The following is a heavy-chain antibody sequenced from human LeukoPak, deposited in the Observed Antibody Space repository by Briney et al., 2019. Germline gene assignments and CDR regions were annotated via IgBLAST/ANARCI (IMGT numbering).Heavy chain of an antibody. CDR2: IIPIFSTA. V-gene: IGHV1-69*05. J-gene: IGHJ4*02. CDR3: ARVVHRGPLYYFDY. CDR1: GGTFSSYA. Sequence: SVKVSCKASGGTFSSYAISWVRQAPGQGLEWMGGIIPIFSTANYAQKFQGRVTITTDESMSTAYMELSSLRSEDTAVYYCARVVHRGPLYYFDYWGQGTLVTVSS. D-gene: IGHD2-15*01.